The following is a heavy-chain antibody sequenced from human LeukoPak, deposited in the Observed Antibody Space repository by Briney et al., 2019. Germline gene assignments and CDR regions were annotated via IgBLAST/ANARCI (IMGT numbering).Heavy chain of an antibody. D-gene: IGHD3-22*01. CDR1: GFIVSSNY. J-gene: IGHJ4*02. CDR3: AREVRGYYFDY. V-gene: IGHV3-53*01. Sequence: PGGSLRLSCAASGFIVSSNYMSWVRQAPGKGLEWVSVISSGGNTYYADSVKGRFTISRDISKNTLYLNMNGLRAEDTAVYYCAREVRGYYFDYWGQGTLVTVSS. CDR2: ISSGGNT.